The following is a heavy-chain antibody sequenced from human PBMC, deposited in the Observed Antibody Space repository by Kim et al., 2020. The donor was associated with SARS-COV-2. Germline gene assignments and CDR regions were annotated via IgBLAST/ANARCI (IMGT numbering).Heavy chain of an antibody. CDR1: GGSFSGYY. V-gene: IGHV4-34*01. Sequence: SETLSLTCAVYGGSFSGYYWSWIRQPPGKGLEWIGEINHSRSTNYNPSLKSRVTISVDTTKNQFSLKLSSVTAADTAVYYCAKDFYFDYWGQGTLVTVSS. J-gene: IGHJ4*02. D-gene: IGHD3-3*01. CDR3: AKDFYFDY. CDR2: INHSRST.